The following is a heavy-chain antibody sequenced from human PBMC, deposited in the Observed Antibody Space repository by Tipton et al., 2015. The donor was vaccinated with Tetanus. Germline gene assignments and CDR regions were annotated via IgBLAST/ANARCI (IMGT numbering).Heavy chain of an antibody. D-gene: IGHD1-1*01. V-gene: IGHV4-61*01. CDR3: VTVNFPNYYHYGMDV. CDR1: GGSIRSDNYS. Sequence: TLSLTCTVSGGSIRSDNYSWNWIRQPPGKGLEWLAYISYSGRTNSNYPLKSRITTSQDTSKNQFSLRLTSVTAADTAVYYCVTVNFPNYYHYGMDVWGQGTTVTVSS. J-gene: IGHJ6*02. CDR2: ISYSGRT.